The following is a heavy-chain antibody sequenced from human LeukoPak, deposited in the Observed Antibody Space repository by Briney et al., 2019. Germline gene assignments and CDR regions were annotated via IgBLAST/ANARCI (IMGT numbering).Heavy chain of an antibody. CDR1: GASISSYY. Sequence: SETLSLTCSVSGASISSYYYHWIRQAPGKGLEWIGYIYQSGGSNYNPSLRSPVTISIDTSKNQISLRMTSVTAADTAIYYCAKGRGSGTYHSELFDFWGQGTPVTVSS. CDR3: AKGRGSGTYHSELFDF. V-gene: IGHV4-59*01. CDR2: IYQSGGS. D-gene: IGHD3-10*01. J-gene: IGHJ4*02.